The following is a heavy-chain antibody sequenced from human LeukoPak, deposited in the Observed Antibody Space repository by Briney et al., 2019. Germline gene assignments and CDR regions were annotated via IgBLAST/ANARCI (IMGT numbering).Heavy chain of an antibody. J-gene: IGHJ2*01. CDR1: GGSFSGYY. D-gene: IGHD3-22*01. Sequence: PSETLSLTCAVYGGSFSGYYWSWIRQPPGKGLEWIGEINHSGSTNYNPSPKSRVTISVDTSKNQFSLKLSSVTAADTAVYYCARADYYDSSGYYYWYFDLWGRGTLVTVSS. CDR2: INHSGST. CDR3: ARADYYDSSGYYYWYFDL. V-gene: IGHV4-34*01.